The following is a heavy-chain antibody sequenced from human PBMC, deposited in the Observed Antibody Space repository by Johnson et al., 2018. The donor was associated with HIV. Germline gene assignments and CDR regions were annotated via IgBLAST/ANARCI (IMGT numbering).Heavy chain of an antibody. D-gene: IGHD6-6*01. CDR1: GFTFSGYA. Sequence: QVQLVESGGGLVHPGGSLRLSCAASGFTFSGYAMHWVRQAPGKGLEYVSAISGSGGSTYYADSVKGRFTISRDNSKNTLYLQMNSLRAEDTAVYYCANFRYSSSPDAFDIWGQGTMVTVSS. CDR2: ISGSGGST. CDR3: ANFRYSSSPDAFDI. V-gene: IGHV3-64*04. J-gene: IGHJ3*02.